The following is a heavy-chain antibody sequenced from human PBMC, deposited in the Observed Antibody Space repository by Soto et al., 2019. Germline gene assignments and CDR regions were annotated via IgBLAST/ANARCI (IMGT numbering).Heavy chain of an antibody. Sequence: SETLSLTCTVSGGSISGYYWSWIRQPPGKGLEWIGYMYNTGSTVYNPSFKSRVTISVDTSKNQFSLKLNSVTAADTAVYYCARDRDGYNPYYFDYWGQGTLVTVSS. CDR2: MYNTGST. CDR3: ARDRDGYNPYYFDY. CDR1: GGSISGYY. J-gene: IGHJ4*02. D-gene: IGHD5-12*01. V-gene: IGHV4-59*01.